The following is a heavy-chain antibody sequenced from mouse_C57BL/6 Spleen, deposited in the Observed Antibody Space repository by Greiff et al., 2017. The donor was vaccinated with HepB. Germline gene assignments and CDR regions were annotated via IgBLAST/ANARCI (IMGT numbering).Heavy chain of an antibody. J-gene: IGHJ4*01. D-gene: IGHD2-4*01. CDR1: GYTFTGYT. CDR2: FYPGSGSI. Sequence: VQLQQSGAELVKPGASVKLSCKASGYTFTGYTIHWVTQRTGQGLEWIGWFYPGSGSIKYNEKFKDKATLTAATSASTVNMELIRLTSEDSAVYVCERDREYYEYNDYAMDYWGQGTSGTVSS. V-gene: IGHV1-62-2*01. CDR3: ERDREYYEYNDYAMDY.